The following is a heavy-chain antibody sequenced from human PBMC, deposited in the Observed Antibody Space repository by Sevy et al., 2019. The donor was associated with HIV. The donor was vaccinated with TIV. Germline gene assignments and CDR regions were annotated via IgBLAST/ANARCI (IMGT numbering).Heavy chain of an antibody. Sequence: GGSLRLSCAASGFTFSSYSMNWVRQAPGKGLEWVSSISSSSSYIYYADSVKGRFTISRDNAKNSLYLQMNSLRAEDTAVYYCARGCSSTSCYTHYYYYYGMDVWGQGTTVTVSS. V-gene: IGHV3-21*01. CDR2: ISSSSSYI. CDR3: ARGCSSTSCYTHYYYYYGMDV. J-gene: IGHJ6*02. D-gene: IGHD2-2*02. CDR1: GFTFSSYS.